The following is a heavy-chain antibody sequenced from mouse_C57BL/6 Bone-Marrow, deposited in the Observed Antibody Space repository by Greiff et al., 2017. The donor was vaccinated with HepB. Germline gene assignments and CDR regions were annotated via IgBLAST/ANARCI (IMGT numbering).Heavy chain of an antibody. CDR2: ISSGGSYT. Sequence: DVMLVESGGDLVKPGGSLKLSCAASGFTFSSYGMSWVRQTPDKRLEWVATISSGGSYTYYPDSVTGRFTISRDNAKNTLYLQMCSLKSEDTAMYYCTRHVHYYGSSHWYFDVWGTGTTVTVSS. J-gene: IGHJ1*03. V-gene: IGHV5-6*02. CDR1: GFTFSSYG. CDR3: TRHVHYYGSSHWYFDV. D-gene: IGHD1-1*01.